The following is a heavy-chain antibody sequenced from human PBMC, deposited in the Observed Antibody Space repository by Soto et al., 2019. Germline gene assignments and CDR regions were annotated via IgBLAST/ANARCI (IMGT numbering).Heavy chain of an antibody. CDR3: SRGILV. CDR1: GGSINSGGYC. CDR2: ISYGGST. J-gene: IGHJ4*02. D-gene: IGHD5-18*01. Sequence: QVQLQESGPGLVKPSQTLSLTCTVSGGSINSGGYCWSWIRQHPGKGLDWIGCISYGGSTSYNPSLKSRVTISVDTSKNQLSLKLTSVTAADTAVYSCSRGILVWGQGALITVSS. V-gene: IGHV4-31*03.